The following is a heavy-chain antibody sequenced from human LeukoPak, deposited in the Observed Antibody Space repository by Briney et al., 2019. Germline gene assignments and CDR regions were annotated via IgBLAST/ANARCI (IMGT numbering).Heavy chain of an antibody. Sequence: ASVKVSCKASGYTFTSYYMHWVRQAPGQGLEWMGIINPSGGSTSYAQKFQGRVTMTRDTSISTAYMELSRLRSDDTAVYYCARRSLYDFWSGYEDYWGQGTLVTVSS. CDR1: GYTFTSYY. CDR3: ARRSLYDFWSGYEDY. D-gene: IGHD3-3*01. CDR2: INPSGGST. J-gene: IGHJ4*02. V-gene: IGHV1-46*01.